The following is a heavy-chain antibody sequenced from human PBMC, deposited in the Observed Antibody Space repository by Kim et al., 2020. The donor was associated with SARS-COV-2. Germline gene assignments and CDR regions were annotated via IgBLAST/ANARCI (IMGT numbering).Heavy chain of an antibody. Sequence: SETLSLTCTVSGGSISSSSYYWGWIRQPPGKGLEWIGSIYYSGSTYYNPSLKSRVTISVDTSKNQFSLKLSSVTAADTAVYYCARDFGGVIVEDFYFDYWGQGTLVTVSS. V-gene: IGHV4-39*07. CDR1: GGSISSSSYY. J-gene: IGHJ4*02. D-gene: IGHD3-16*02. CDR2: IYYSGST. CDR3: ARDFGGVIVEDFYFDY.